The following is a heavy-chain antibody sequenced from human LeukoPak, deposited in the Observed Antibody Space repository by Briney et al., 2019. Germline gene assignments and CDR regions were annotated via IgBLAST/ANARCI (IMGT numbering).Heavy chain of an antibody. J-gene: IGHJ6*02. CDR1: GGSFSGYY. V-gene: IGHV4-34*01. Sequence: SETLSLTCAVYGGSFSGYYWSWIRQPPGKGLEWIGEINHSGNTNYNPSLKSRVTISVDTSKNPFSLKLSSVTAADTAVYYCARGTNNYDILTRYYYYGMDVWGQGTTVTVSS. D-gene: IGHD3-9*01. CDR2: INHSGNT. CDR3: ARGTNNYDILTRYYYYGMDV.